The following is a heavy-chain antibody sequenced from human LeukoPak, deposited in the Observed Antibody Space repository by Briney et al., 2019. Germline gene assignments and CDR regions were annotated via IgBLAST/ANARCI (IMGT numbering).Heavy chain of an antibody. Sequence: GGSLRLSCAASGFTFSSYSMNWVRQAPGKGLEWVSSISSSSSYIYYADSVKGRFTISRDNSKNTLYLQMNSLRAEDTAVYYCAKSSYYDTSGYYREYYFDYWGQGTLVTVSS. V-gene: IGHV3-21*04. CDR1: GFTFSSYS. CDR3: AKSSYYDTSGYYREYYFDY. J-gene: IGHJ4*02. CDR2: ISSSSSYI. D-gene: IGHD3-22*01.